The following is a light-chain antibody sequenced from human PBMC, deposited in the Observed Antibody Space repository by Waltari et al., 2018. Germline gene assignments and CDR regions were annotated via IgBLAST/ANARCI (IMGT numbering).Light chain of an antibody. CDR1: SSYVGVLKS. CDR3: SSYTGSNPLAV. CDR2: DVS. J-gene: IGLJ2*01. V-gene: IGLV2-11*01. Sequence: QSALTQPRSVSGSPGQSVTLSCTGTSSYVGVLKSLPWYQQYPGKAPKLLIFDVSNRPSGVPDRFSGSRSGNTASLTISGLQTEDEADYHCSSYTGSNPLAVFGGGTTLTVL.